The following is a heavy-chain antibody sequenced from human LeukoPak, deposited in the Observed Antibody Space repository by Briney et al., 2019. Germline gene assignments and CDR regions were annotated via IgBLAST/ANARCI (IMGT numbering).Heavy chain of an antibody. CDR2: VYYSGST. CDR3: ARRDYAAWFDP. V-gene: IGHV4-39*01. CDR1: GDSITSGAFY. J-gene: IGHJ5*02. D-gene: IGHD4/OR15-4a*01. Sequence: PSETLSLTCNVSGDSITSGAFYWAWIRQSPGKGLEWLGNVYYSGSTQYNPSLRGRVSISMDKTKNQFSLNLNSVSVTDTAIYYCARRDYAAWFDPWGQGTPVTVSS.